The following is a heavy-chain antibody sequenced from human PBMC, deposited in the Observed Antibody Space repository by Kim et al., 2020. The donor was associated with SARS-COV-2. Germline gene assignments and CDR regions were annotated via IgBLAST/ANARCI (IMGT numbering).Heavy chain of an antibody. V-gene: IGHV4-39*07. CDR3: ARMADYYDSSGYYVDY. J-gene: IGHJ4*02. Sequence: SLKSRVTISVDTSKNQFSLKLSSVTAADTAVYYCARMADYYDSSGYYVDYWGQGTLVTVSS. D-gene: IGHD3-22*01.